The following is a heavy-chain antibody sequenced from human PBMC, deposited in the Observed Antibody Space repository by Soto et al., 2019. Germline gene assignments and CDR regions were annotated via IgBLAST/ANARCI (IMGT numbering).Heavy chain of an antibody. CDR1: GGSFSGYY. J-gene: IGHJ4*02. CDR3: ARGNVAAAGTRDFDY. Sequence: SETLSLTCAVYGGSFSGYYWSWIRQPPGKGLEWIGEINHSGSTNYNPSLKSRVTISVDASKNQFSLKLSSVTAADTAVYYCARGNVAAAGTRDFDYWGQGTLVTVSS. V-gene: IGHV4-34*01. CDR2: INHSGST. D-gene: IGHD6-13*01.